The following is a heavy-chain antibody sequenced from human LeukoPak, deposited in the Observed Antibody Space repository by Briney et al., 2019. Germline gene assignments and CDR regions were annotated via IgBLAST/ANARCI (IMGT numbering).Heavy chain of an antibody. D-gene: IGHD3-22*01. Sequence: QTGGSLRLSCEASGFSFSAAWMTWVRQAPGKGLEWVATIKNDGSDKYYVDSVKGRFTLSRDNAKNSLYLQMNSLRAEDTAVYYCARELSSGYYLTDEYFDYWGQGTLVTVSS. CDR3: ARELSSGYYLTDEYFDY. J-gene: IGHJ4*02. CDR1: GFSFSAAW. CDR2: IKNDGSDK. V-gene: IGHV3-7*01.